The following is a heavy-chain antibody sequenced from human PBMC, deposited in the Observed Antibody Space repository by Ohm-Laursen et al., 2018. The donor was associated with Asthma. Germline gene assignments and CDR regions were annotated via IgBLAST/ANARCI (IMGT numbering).Heavy chain of an antibody. V-gene: IGHV3-21*01. CDR3: ARGHDDLNWFDP. D-gene: IGHD3-3*01. J-gene: IGHJ5*02. Sequence: SLRLSCSAPGYTFSRYSIHWVRQFPGKGLEWVASISTASTFIYYADSVRGRFTTSRDNARNSLYLQMNSLRAEDTAVYYCARGHDDLNWFDPWGQGTLVTVSS. CDR1: GYTFSRYS. CDR2: ISTASTFI.